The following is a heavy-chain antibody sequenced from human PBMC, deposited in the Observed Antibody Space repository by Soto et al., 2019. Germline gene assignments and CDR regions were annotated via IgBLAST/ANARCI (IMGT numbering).Heavy chain of an antibody. Sequence: ASVKVSCKTSGYTFTSYDINWVRQATGQGLEWMGWMNPNSGSTGYAQKFQGRVSMTGNTSMSTVYMELSSLRSEDTAVYYCAKAVSWYYDSSGPWDYWGQGTLVTVSS. D-gene: IGHD3-22*01. V-gene: IGHV1-8*01. CDR2: MNPNSGST. CDR3: AKAVSWYYDSSGPWDY. CDR1: GYTFTSYD. J-gene: IGHJ4*02.